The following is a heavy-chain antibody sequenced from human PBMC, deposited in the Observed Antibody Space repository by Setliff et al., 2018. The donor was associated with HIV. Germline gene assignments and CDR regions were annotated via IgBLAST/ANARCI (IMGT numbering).Heavy chain of an antibody. D-gene: IGHD6-19*01. J-gene: IGHJ4*02. V-gene: IGHV3-20*04. CDR1: GFTFDDYD. CDR3: AKDVHIAVAAGLDH. Sequence: GGSLRLSCAASGFTFDDYDMSWVRQGQGKGLERVSGINWNGGSTDYADSVKGRFIISRDNAKNSLYLQMNSLRGEDTAFYYCAKDVHIAVAAGLDHWGQGTLVTVSS. CDR2: INWNGGST.